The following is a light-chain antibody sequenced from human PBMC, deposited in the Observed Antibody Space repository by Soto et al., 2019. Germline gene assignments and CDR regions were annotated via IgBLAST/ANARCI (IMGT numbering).Light chain of an antibody. J-gene: IGLJ1*01. CDR1: SSVVGSYNL. V-gene: IGLV2-23*03. Sequence: SLLTQPASLSWSPGQSITISCTGTSSVVGSYNLVSWYQQHPGKAPKLMIYEGSKRPSGVSNRFSGSKSGNTASLTISGLQAEDEADYYCCSYAGSSTFVFGTGTKVTVL. CDR2: EGS. CDR3: CSYAGSSTFV.